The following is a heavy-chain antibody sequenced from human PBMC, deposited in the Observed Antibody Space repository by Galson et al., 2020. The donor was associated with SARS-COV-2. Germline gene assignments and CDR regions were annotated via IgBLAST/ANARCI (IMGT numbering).Heavy chain of an antibody. CDR2: IYYSGST. CDR3: ARGSGHYYYYYGMDV. Sequence: SETLSLTCTVSGGSISSYYWSWIRQPPGKGLEWIGYIYYSGSTNYNPSLKSRVTISVDTSKNQFSLKLSSVTATDTAVYYCARGSGHYYYYYGMDVWGQGTTVTVSS. V-gene: IGHV4-59*01. D-gene: IGHD7-27*01. J-gene: IGHJ6*02. CDR1: GGSISSYY.